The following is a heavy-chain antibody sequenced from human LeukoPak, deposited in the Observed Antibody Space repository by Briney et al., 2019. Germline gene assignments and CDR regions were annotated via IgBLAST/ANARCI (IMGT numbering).Heavy chain of an antibody. V-gene: IGHV4-30-2*01. D-gene: IGHD3-3*01. J-gene: IGHJ5*02. CDR2: IYHSGST. CDR3: ARGGNVLRFLEWYWFDP. Sequence: SETLSLTCTVSGGSISSGGYYWSWIRQPPGKGLEWIGYIYHSGSTYYNPSLKSRVTISVDRSKNQFSLKLSSVTAADTAVYYCARGGNVLRFLEWYWFDPWGQGTLVTVSS. CDR1: GGSISSGGYY.